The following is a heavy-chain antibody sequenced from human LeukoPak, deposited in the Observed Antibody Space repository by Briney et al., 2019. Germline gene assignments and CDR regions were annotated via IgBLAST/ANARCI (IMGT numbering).Heavy chain of an antibody. V-gene: IGHV7-4-1*02. D-gene: IGHD4-17*01. J-gene: IGHJ3*02. Sequence: ASVKVSFEASGYTFTSYAMNWVRQAPGQGLEWMGWINTNTGNPTYAQGFTGRFVFSLDTSVSTAYLQISSLKAEDTAVYYCAREGNDYGDSPDAFDIWGQGTMVTVFS. CDR1: GYTFTSYA. CDR2: INTNTGNP. CDR3: AREGNDYGDSPDAFDI.